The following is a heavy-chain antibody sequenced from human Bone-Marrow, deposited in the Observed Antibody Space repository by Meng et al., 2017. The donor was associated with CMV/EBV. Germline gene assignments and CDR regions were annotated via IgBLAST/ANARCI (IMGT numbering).Heavy chain of an antibody. J-gene: IGHJ4*02. Sequence: LTLSCTVSGFTVSDAWMYWVRQAPGKGLEWVGRIKSKAHGGTIDYVAPVKGRFTISRDDSKNTVYLQMNSLKTEDTAVYYCVRLISGWGQGTLVTVSS. CDR1: GFTVSDAW. CDR2: IKSKAHGGTI. CDR3: VRLISG. D-gene: IGHD6-19*01. V-gene: IGHV3-15*01.